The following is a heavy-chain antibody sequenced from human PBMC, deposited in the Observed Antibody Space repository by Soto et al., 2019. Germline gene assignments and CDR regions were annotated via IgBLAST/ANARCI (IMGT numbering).Heavy chain of an antibody. V-gene: IGHV4-59*08. CDR1: GGSINPYY. J-gene: IGHJ4*02. CDR2: IYYSGTT. Sequence: QVQLQESGPGLLKPSETLSLTCTVSGGSINPYYWGWIRQPPGKGLEWIGNIYYSGTTNYHPSLKSRVTISLDTSKNQFSLKLSSVTAADTAVYYCARLGGYYQAFDSWGQGTLVTVSS. CDR3: ARLGGYYQAFDS. D-gene: IGHD3-22*01.